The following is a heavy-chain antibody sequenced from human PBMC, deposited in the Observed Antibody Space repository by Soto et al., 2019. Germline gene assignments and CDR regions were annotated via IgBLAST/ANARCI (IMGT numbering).Heavy chain of an antibody. Sequence: PSETLSLTCTVSGGSMISYYWSWIRQPPGRGLEWIGFIYYAGSTKYNPSLNSRVTISVDTSKNQFSLTVTSVTAADTAVYYCARVPSTIFGVKNWFDPWGQGTLVTVSS. J-gene: IGHJ5*02. V-gene: IGHV4-59*08. D-gene: IGHD3-3*01. CDR3: ARVPSTIFGVKNWFDP. CDR2: IYYAGST. CDR1: GGSMISYY.